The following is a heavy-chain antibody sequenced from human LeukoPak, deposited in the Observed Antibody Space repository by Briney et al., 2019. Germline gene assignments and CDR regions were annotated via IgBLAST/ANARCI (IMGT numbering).Heavy chain of an antibody. D-gene: IGHD4-17*01. Sequence: PGGSLRLSCAASGFTFSSYAMHWVRQAPGKGLEWVAVISYDGSNKYYADSVKGRFTISRDNSKNTVYLQMNSLRAEDTAIYYCAKVGYGDLDYWGQGTLVPVSS. V-gene: IGHV3-30*04. CDR1: GFTFSSYA. CDR2: ISYDGSNK. CDR3: AKVGYGDLDY. J-gene: IGHJ4*02.